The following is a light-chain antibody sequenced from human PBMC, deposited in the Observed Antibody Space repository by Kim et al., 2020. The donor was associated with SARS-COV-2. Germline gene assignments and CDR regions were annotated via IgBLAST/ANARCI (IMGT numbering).Light chain of an antibody. Sequence: GQRVTISCSGSNSNIGSETVNWYQQRPGRAPTLLIYSNNQRPSGVPARFSASKSGTSASLAISGLQSEDEADYYCASWDGSLNGYVFGTGTKVTVL. CDR1: NSNIGSET. J-gene: IGLJ1*01. CDR2: SNN. CDR3: ASWDGSLNGYV. V-gene: IGLV1-44*01.